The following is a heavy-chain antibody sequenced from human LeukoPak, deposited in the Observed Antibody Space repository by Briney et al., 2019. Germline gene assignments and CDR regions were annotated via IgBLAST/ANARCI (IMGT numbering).Heavy chain of an antibody. D-gene: IGHD5-18*01. Sequence: ASVKVSCKASGYTFTGYYMHWVRQAPGQGLEWMGWINPNSGGTNYAQKFQGRATMTRDTSISTAYMELSRLRSDDTAVYYCARGDTWIQGNNWFDPWGQGTLVTVSS. CDR2: INPNSGGT. J-gene: IGHJ5*02. CDR1: GYTFTGYY. CDR3: ARGDTWIQGNNWFDP. V-gene: IGHV1-2*02.